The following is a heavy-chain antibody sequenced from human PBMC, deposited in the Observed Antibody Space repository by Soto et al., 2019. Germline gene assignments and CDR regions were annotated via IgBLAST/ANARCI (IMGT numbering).Heavy chain of an antibody. Sequence: GGSLILSCAASGFTFSSYGMHWVRQAPGKGLEWVSVIRGGGGSKYYADSVKGRFTISRDNSKNTLYLQMNSLRAEDTAVYYCAKDWWGSYGYSPFDYWGQGTLVTVSS. V-gene: IGHV3-23*01. CDR3: AKDWWGSYGYSPFDY. J-gene: IGHJ4*02. D-gene: IGHD5-18*01. CDR2: IRGGGGSK. CDR1: GFTFSSYG.